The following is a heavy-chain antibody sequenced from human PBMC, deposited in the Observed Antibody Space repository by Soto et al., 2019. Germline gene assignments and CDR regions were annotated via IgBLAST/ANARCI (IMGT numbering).Heavy chain of an antibody. J-gene: IGHJ4*02. CDR3: ARVGFMVRGVMLDY. Sequence: GGSLRLSCAASGFTFSSYSMNCVRQAPGKGLEWVSYISSSSSTIYYADSVKGRFTISRDNAKNSLYLQMNSLRAEDTAVYYCARVGFMVRGVMLDYWGQGTLVTVSS. CDR2: ISSSSSTI. V-gene: IGHV3-48*01. CDR1: GFTFSSYS. D-gene: IGHD3-10*01.